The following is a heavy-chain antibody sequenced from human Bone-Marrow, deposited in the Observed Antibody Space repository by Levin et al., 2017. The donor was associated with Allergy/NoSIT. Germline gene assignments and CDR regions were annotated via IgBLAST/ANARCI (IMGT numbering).Heavy chain of an antibody. CDR3: TTGVSGGEDY. CDR2: IKSKVDGGTA. CDR1: GFTFRTAW. V-gene: IGHV3-15*01. J-gene: IGHJ4*02. D-gene: IGHD1-14*01. Sequence: MAGGSLRLSCAVSGFTFRTAWLTWVRQAPEKGLEWVGRIKSKVDGGTADYAAPVEGRFTISRDDSKNTLYLQLNSLEIEDTALYYCTTGVSGGEDYWGQGTLVTVSS.